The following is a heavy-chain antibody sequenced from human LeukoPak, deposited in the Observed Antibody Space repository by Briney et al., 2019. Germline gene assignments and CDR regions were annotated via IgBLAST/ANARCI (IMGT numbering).Heavy chain of an antibody. V-gene: IGHV4-31*03. Sequence: SETLSLTCTVSGGSISGSSYYWGWIRQPPGKGPEWIGYIYYSGSTYYNPSLKSRLTISVDTSKNQFSLKLSSVTAADTAVYYCARRRGNTSGFQGYYFDYWGQGTLVTVSS. J-gene: IGHJ4*02. CDR1: GGSISGSSYY. CDR2: IYYSGST. CDR3: ARRRGNTSGFQGYYFDY. D-gene: IGHD6-19*01.